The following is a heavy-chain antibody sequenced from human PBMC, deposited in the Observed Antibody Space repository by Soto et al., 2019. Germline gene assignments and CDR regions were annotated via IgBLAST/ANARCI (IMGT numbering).Heavy chain of an antibody. J-gene: IGHJ6*02. Sequence: ASVKVSCKASGYTFTSYGISWVRQAPGQGLEWMGWISAYNGNTNYAQKLQGRVTMTTDTSTSTAYMELRSLRSDDTAVYYCATNPILLWSPLPNNYYGMDVWGQGTTVTVSS. CDR3: ATNPILLWSPLPNNYYGMDV. CDR2: ISAYNGNT. CDR1: GYTFTSYG. V-gene: IGHV1-18*01. D-gene: IGHD3-10*01.